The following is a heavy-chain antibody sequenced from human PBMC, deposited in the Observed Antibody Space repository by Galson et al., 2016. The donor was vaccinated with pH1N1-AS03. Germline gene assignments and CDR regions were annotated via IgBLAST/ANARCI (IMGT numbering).Heavy chain of an antibody. CDR3: ARHGNFGVDAIYAFDI. V-gene: IGHV4-39*01. CDR2: VYYSGTT. Sequence: SETLSLTCTVSGDSISGNNYYWVWIRQPPGQALEWIGSVYYSGTTYYNPSLKSRVTISVDTSTNQFSLDLNSVTVADTSVYYCARHGNFGVDAIYAFDIWGQGTMVTVSS. CDR1: GDSISGNNYY. J-gene: IGHJ3*02. D-gene: IGHD3-3*01.